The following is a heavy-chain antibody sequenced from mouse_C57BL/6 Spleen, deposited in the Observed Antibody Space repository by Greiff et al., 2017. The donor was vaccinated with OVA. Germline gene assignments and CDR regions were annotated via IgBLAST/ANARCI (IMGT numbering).Heavy chain of an antibody. Sequence: QVQLQQSDAELVKPGASVKISCKVSGYTFTDHTIHWMKQRPEQGLEWIGYIYPRDGSTKYNEKFKGKATLTADKSSSTAYMELNSLTSEDSADYFCAFQRDYYGSSSWFAYWGQGTLVTVSA. V-gene: IGHV1-78*01. CDR3: AFQRDYYGSSSWFAY. CDR2: IYPRDGST. J-gene: IGHJ3*01. CDR1: GYTFTDHT. D-gene: IGHD1-1*01.